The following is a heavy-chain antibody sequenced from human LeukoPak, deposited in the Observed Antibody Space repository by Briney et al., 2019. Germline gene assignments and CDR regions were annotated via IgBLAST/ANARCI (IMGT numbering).Heavy chain of an antibody. D-gene: IGHD6-13*01. CDR1: GFTLRSFG. Sequence: PGGSLRLSCAASGFTLRSFGMHWVRQGPGKGLEWVVVISYDGSNKYYADSVKGRFTISRDNSKNTLYLQMNSLRAEDTAVYYCARDLDSSSWYVRPGHWGQGTLVTVSS. V-gene: IGHV3-30*19. CDR2: ISYDGSNK. CDR3: ARDLDSSSWYVRPGH. J-gene: IGHJ1*01.